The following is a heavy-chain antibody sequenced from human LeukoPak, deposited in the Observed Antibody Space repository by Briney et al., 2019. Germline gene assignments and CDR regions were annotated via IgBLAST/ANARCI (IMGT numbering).Heavy chain of an antibody. Sequence: GGSLRLSCAASGFTFSSHGMNWVPQGPGKGLEWLSYISSGSTTMDYADSVKGRFTISRDNAKNSLFLQMNSLRAEDTGIYYCARDRGNSAYGAWFDSWGQGTLVTVSS. CDR3: ARDRGNSAYGAWFDS. V-gene: IGHV3-48*03. D-gene: IGHD5-12*01. CDR1: GFTFSSHG. J-gene: IGHJ5*01. CDR2: ISSGSTTM.